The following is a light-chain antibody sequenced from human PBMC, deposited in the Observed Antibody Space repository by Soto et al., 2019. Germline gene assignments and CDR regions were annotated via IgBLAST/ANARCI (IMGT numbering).Light chain of an antibody. V-gene: IGKV1-5*03. CDR1: HSINRW. CDR3: PHSSSPPHP. CDR2: KAY. Sequence: QVTGCASTRAGALGEGVAVTCQTSHSINRWLAWYQQKAGKAPNLLIYKAYRLESGVPSRFSGSGSETEFTLTISSLQPEDFAPYYCPHSSSPPHPSGQRSRPAI. J-gene: IGKJ5*01.